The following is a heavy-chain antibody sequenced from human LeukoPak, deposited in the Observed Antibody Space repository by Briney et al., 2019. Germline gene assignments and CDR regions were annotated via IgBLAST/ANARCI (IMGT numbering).Heavy chain of an antibody. Sequence: GASVKVSCKASGYTFTNYDIIWVRQATGQGLEWMGWMDPNNGSTGYAQKFQDRITVTRDTSISTAYMELSSLRSEDTDVYYCARAPIDSENSAYYSDFDYWGQGTLVTVSS. CDR3: ARAPIDSENSAYYSDFDY. V-gene: IGHV1-8*01. CDR2: MDPNNGST. D-gene: IGHD3-22*01. J-gene: IGHJ4*02. CDR1: GYTFTNYD.